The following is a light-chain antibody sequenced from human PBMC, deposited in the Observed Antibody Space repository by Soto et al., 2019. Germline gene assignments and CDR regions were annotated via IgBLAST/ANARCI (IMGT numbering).Light chain of an antibody. CDR2: GAS. V-gene: IGKV3-20*01. CDR1: QSVSSVS. J-gene: IGKJ2*01. Sequence: EIVLTQSPGTLSLSPGERATLSCRASQSVSSVSLAWYQQKPGQAPRLLIYGASSRATGIPDRFSGSGSGTDFTLIIGRLEPEDFAVYYCQRYGSSLYTFGQGTKLEIK. CDR3: QRYGSSLYT.